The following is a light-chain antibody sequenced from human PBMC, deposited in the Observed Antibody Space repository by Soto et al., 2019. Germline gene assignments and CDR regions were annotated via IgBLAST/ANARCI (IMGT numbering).Light chain of an antibody. CDR2: DAS. CDR1: QSVSSY. CDR3: QERSNWSWT. V-gene: IGKV3-11*01. Sequence: EIVLTQSPATLSLSPGERATLSCRASQSVSSYLAWYQQKPGQAPRLLIYDASNRATGIPARFSGSGSGTEFTLSFCSLEPEDFSVYYCQERSNWSWTFGQGTKVDIK. J-gene: IGKJ1*01.